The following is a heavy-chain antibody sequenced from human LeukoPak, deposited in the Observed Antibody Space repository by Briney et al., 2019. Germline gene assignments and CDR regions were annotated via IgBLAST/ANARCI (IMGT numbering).Heavy chain of an antibody. CDR1: GFTFSSYS. CDR2: ISSSSSYI. V-gene: IGHV3-21*01. D-gene: IGHD3-9*01. Sequence: PGGSLRLSCAASGFTFSSYSMNWVRQAPGKGLEWVSSISSSSSYIYYADSVKGRFTISRDNAKNSLYLQMNSLRAEDTAVYYCARDLGRDYDIPGMDVRGQGTTVTVS. J-gene: IGHJ6*02. CDR3: ARDLGRDYDIPGMDV.